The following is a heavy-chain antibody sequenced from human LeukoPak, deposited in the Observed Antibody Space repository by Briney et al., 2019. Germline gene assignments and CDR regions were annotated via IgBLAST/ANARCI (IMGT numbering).Heavy chain of an antibody. CDR3: ARGTTVMGFSFDY. Sequence: SQTLSLTCTVSGGSIGSGGYYWSWIRQPPGKGPEWIGYIYHSGTTYYNPSLKSRVTMSVDGSKNQFSLKLSSVTAADTAVYYCARGTTVMGFSFDYWGQGTLVTVSS. CDR2: IYHSGTT. CDR1: GGSIGSGGYY. V-gene: IGHV4-30-2*01. J-gene: IGHJ4*01. D-gene: IGHD4-17*01.